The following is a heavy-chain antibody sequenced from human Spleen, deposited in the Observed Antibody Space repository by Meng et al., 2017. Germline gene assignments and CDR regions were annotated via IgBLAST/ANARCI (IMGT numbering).Heavy chain of an antibody. CDR3: TRDGYLDCASASCFDY. CDR1: GFPLSRFA. J-gene: IGHJ4*02. CDR2: VNSVTGHP. Sequence: HLGKVGAELKKPGASVMVSCKTSGFPLSRFAMNWVRQAPGQGLQWMGWVNSVTGHPSYAQGFRGRFVLSLDTSASTTYLQINNLNPDDTAVYYCTRDGYLDCASASCFDYWGQGTLVTVSS. V-gene: IGHV7-4-1*02. D-gene: IGHD2-2*01.